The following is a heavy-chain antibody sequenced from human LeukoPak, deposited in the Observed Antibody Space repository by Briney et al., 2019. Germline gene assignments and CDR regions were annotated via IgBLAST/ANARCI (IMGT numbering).Heavy chain of an antibody. CDR1: GFTFSSYA. V-gene: IGHV3-30-3*01. D-gene: IGHD3-3*01. CDR3: ARVSGNDFWSGYTINWNYGWFDP. CDR2: ISYDGSNK. J-gene: IGHJ5*02. Sequence: PGGSLRLSCAASGFTFSSYAKHWVRQAPGKGLEWVAVISYDGSNKYYADSVKGRFTISRDNSKNTLYLQMNSLRAEDTAVYYCARVSGNDFWSGYTINWNYGWFDPWGQGTLVTVSS.